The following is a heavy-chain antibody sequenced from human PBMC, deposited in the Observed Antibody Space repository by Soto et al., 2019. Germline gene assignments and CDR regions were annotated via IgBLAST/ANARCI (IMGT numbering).Heavy chain of an antibody. CDR3: ARDQHFYGSGSYYTIFDY. CDR2: IYYSGST. J-gene: IGHJ4*02. D-gene: IGHD3-10*01. Sequence: WTWIRQSPGKGLEWIGHIYYSGSTTYNPSLKSRITISVDTSKSQFSLRLNSVTAADTAVYYCARDQHFYGSGSYYTIFDYWGQGTLVTVSS. V-gene: IGHV4-59*01.